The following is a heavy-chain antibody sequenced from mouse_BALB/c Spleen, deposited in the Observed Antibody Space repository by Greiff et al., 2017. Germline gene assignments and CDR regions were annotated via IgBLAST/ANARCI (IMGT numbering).Heavy chain of an antibody. Sequence: DVMLVESGGGLVQPGGSRKLSCAASGFTFSSFGMHWVRQAPEKGLEWVAYISSGSSTIYYADTVKGRFTISRDNPKNTLFLQMTSLRSEDTAMYYCARLYYYGSSYGAMDYWGQGTSVTVSS. CDR2: ISSGSSTI. CDR1: GFTFSSFG. J-gene: IGHJ4*01. V-gene: IGHV5-17*02. D-gene: IGHD1-1*01. CDR3: ARLYYYGSSYGAMDY.